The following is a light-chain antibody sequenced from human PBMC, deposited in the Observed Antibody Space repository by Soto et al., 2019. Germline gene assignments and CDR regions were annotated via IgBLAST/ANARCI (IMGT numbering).Light chain of an antibody. J-gene: IGLJ1*01. CDR1: DSDVGGYNS. Sequence: QSALTQPASVSGSPGQSITISCTGTDSDVGGYNSVSWYQQHPGKAPKLIIYDVSTRPSGVSNRFSGSKSGNTASLTISGLQAEDEADYYCSSSTTSTTRVFGTGTKLTVL. CDR2: DVS. CDR3: SSSTTSTTRV. V-gene: IGLV2-14*03.